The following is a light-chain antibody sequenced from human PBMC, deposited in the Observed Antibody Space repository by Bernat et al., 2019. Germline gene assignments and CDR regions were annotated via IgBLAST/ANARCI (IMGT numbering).Light chain of an antibody. Sequence: QSALTQPASVSGSPGQSITTSCTGTSSDVGGYNYVSWYQQHPGRAPKLMIYDVRDRPSGISNRFSGSKSGNTASLTISGLLDEDEADYYCSSYTSSSTLVFGGGTRLTVL. CDR1: SSDVGGYNY. V-gene: IGLV2-14*03. CDR2: DVR. CDR3: SSYTSSSTLV. J-gene: IGLJ3*02.